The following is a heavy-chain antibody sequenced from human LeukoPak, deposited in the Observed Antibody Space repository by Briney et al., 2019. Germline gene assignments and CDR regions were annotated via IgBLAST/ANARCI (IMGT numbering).Heavy chain of an antibody. D-gene: IGHD4-17*01. CDR3: AIGYDYGDYEGLVY. J-gene: IGHJ4*02. CDR2: ISCSGSTR. Sequence: GGSLRLSCAASGFTFSSYEMNWVRQAPGKGLEWVSYISCSGSTRYYADSVKGRFTISRDNAKNSLYLQMNSLRAEDTAVYYCAIGYDYGDYEGLVYWGQGTLVTVSS. CDR1: GFTFSSYE. V-gene: IGHV3-48*03.